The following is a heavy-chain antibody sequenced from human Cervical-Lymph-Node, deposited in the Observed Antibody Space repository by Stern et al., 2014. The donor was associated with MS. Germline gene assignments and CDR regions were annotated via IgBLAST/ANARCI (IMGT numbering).Heavy chain of an antibody. Sequence: VQLVESGTEVKKSGASVKVSCKASGYTFSIYYMHWVRQAPGQGLEWLGIINPATGCTTYAQKFQDRGTMTNDAATNTLYLEMSSLISEDTAVYYCARQNMVRGVTELDFWGQGTLVTVSS. J-gene: IGHJ4*02. V-gene: IGHV1-46*01. CDR3: ARQNMVRGVTELDF. D-gene: IGHD3-10*01. CDR2: INPATGCT. CDR1: GYTFSIYY.